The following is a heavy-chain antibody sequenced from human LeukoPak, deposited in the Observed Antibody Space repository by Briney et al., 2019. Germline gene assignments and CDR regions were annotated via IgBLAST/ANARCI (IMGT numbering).Heavy chain of an antibody. J-gene: IGHJ1*01. D-gene: IGHD2-21*02. V-gene: IGHV4-39*01. CDR1: GDSISSNSYY. CDR3: ARQPLGFCGGDCYSGYFQH. CDR2: IYYSGCT. Sequence: SETLSLTCTVSGDSISSNSYYWGWIRQPPAKGLEWIGSIYYSGCTNYHPSLKNRVTISVDTSKNQFSLKLSSVTAADTAVYYCARQPLGFCGGDCYSGYFQHWGQGTLVTVSS.